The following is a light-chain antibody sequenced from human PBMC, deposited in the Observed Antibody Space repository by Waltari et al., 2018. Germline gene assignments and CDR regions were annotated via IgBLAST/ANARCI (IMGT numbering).Light chain of an antibody. CDR1: SSDVGGYTT. CDR3: SSYTSSTTLV. Sequence: QPPLTQPASVSGSPGQSITISCTGTSSDVGGYTTVSWYQHHPGKAPKLMIYDVSNRPSGISNRFSGSKSGNTASLTISGLQPEDEADYYCSSYTSSTTLVFGGGTKLTVL. CDR2: DVS. J-gene: IGLJ2*01. V-gene: IGLV2-14*03.